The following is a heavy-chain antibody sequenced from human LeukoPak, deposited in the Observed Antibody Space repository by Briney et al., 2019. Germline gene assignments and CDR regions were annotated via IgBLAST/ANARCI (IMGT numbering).Heavy chain of an antibody. V-gene: IGHV1-69*04. CDR2: IIPIFGIA. Sequence: ASVKVSCKASGGTFSSYAISWVRQAPGQGLEWMGRIIPIFGIANYAQKFQGRVTITADKSTSTAYMELSSLRSEDTAVYYCARMSGIAVAAIWVSYFDYWGQGTLVTVSS. J-gene: IGHJ4*02. CDR1: GGTFSSYA. D-gene: IGHD6-19*01. CDR3: ARMSGIAVAAIWVSYFDY.